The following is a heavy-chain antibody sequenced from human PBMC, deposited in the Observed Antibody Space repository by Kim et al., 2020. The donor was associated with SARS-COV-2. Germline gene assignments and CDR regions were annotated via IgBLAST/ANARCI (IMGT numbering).Heavy chain of an antibody. CDR2: ISSSGSTI. CDR3: ARDRYCTNGVCYNPPEPGRAYYYYGMDV. V-gene: IGHV3-11*01. J-gene: IGHJ6*02. D-gene: IGHD2-8*01. CDR1: GFTFSDYY. Sequence: GGSLRLSCAASGFTFSDYYMSWIRQAPGKGLEWVSYISSSGSTIYYADSVKGRFTISRDNAKNSLYLQMNSLRAEDTAVYYCARDRYCTNGVCYNPPEPGRAYYYYGMDVWGQGTTVTVSS.